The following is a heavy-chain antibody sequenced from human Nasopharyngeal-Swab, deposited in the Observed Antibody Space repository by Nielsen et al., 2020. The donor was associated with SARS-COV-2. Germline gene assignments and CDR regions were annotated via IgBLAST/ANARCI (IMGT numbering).Heavy chain of an antibody. J-gene: IGHJ6*02. CDR2: INPNSGGT. CDR3: ARDLEDIVVVPAAMWGVDYYYYGMDV. V-gene: IGHV1-2*06. D-gene: IGHD2-2*01. CDR1: GYTFTGYY. Sequence: ASVQVSCKASGYTFTGYYMHWVRQAPGQGLEWMGRINPNSGGTNYAQKFQGRVTMTRDTSISTAYMELSRLRSDDTAVYYCARDLEDIVVVPAAMWGVDYYYYGMDVWGQGTTVTVSS.